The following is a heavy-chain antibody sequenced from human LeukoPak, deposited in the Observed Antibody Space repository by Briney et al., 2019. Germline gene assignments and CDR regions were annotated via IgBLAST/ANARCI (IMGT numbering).Heavy chain of an antibody. V-gene: IGHV3-21*01. CDR1: GFTFTTYS. CDR3: AREPGSYYYYMDV. J-gene: IGHJ6*03. D-gene: IGHD3-10*01. CDR2: ISSGSSAI. Sequence: GGSLRLSCEASGFTFTTYSMTWVRQAPGKGLEWVSIISSGSSAIFSADALKGRFTISRDDAKNLLYLDMNSLRAEDTAVYYCAREPGSYYYYMDVWGKGTTVTVSS.